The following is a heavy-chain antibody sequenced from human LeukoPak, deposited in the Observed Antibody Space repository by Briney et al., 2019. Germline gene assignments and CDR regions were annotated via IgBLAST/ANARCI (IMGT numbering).Heavy chain of an antibody. CDR1: GFTVSNNY. D-gene: IGHD3-10*01. J-gene: IGHJ6*02. Sequence: GGSLRLSCVVSGFTVSNNYMSWVRQAPRKGLEWVSLIYSGGSTYYADSVKGRFTISRDNSKNTLSLQMSSLRGDDTAVYFCARRSSGTHGMDVWGPGATVIVS. CDR2: IYSGGST. V-gene: IGHV3-66*01. CDR3: ARRSSGTHGMDV.